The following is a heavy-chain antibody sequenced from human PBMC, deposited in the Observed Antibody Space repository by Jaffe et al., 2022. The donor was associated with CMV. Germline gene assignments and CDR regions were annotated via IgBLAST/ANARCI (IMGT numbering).Heavy chain of an antibody. CDR2: ISYDGSNK. J-gene: IGHJ6*02. Sequence: QVQLVESGGGVVQPGRSLRLSCAASGFTFSSYGMHWVRQAPGKGLEWVAVISYDGSNKYYADSVKGRFTISRDNSKNTLYLQMNSLRAEDTAVYYCAKCLHPQNYYGSGSYLHYYGMDVWGQGTTVTVSS. D-gene: IGHD3-10*01. V-gene: IGHV3-30*18. CDR1: GFTFSSYG. CDR3: AKCLHPQNYYGSGSYLHYYGMDV.